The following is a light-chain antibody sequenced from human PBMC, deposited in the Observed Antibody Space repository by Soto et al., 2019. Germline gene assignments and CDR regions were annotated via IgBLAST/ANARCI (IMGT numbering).Light chain of an antibody. CDR2: AAS. J-gene: IGKJ1*01. Sequence: DIQMTQSPSSLSASVGDRVTVTCRASQSISSFLNWYQQKPGKAPNLLIYAASSLRSGVPSRFSGSGSGTDFTLTISSLQPEDFATYYWQQSYSTPWTFGQGTTVEIK. V-gene: IGKV1-39*01. CDR1: QSISSF. CDR3: QQSYSTPWT.